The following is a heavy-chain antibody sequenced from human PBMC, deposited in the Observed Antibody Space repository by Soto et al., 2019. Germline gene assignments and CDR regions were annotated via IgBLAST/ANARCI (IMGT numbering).Heavy chain of an antibody. CDR1: GYTFTSYG. Sequence: QVQLVQSGAEVKKPGASVKVSCKASGYTFTSYGISWVRQAPGQGLEWMGWISAYNGNTNYAQKLQGRVTMTTDTTTSTAYMELRSLRSDDTAVYYCARAYCSGGSCYQVSHFDYWGKGTLVTVSS. CDR2: ISAYNGNT. J-gene: IGHJ4*02. D-gene: IGHD2-15*01. CDR3: ARAYCSGGSCYQVSHFDY. V-gene: IGHV1-18*01.